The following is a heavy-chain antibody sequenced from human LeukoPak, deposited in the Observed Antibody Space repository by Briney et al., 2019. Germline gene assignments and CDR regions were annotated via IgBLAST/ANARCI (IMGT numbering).Heavy chain of an antibody. CDR2: ISRGGNYI. CDR1: GFVFSTYS. D-gene: IGHD3-10*01. Sequence: GGSLRLSCAASGFVFSTYSMNWVRQAPGKGLEWVSSISRGGNYISYADSVKGRFTISRDSAKNSVYLQMNSLRAEDTAVYYCARGGGDYYGSDYWGQGKLVTVSS. CDR3: ARGGGDYYGSDY. J-gene: IGHJ4*02. V-gene: IGHV3-21*01.